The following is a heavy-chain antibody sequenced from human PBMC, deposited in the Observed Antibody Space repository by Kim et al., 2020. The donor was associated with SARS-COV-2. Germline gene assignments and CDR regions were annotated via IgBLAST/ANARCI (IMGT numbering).Heavy chain of an antibody. D-gene: IGHD6-13*01. J-gene: IGHJ4*02. CDR3: ARTFAGYSVDY. Sequence: KYYVDSVKGRFTISRDNAKNSLYLQMNSLRAEDTAVYYCARTFAGYSVDYWGQGTLVTVSS. V-gene: IGHV3-7*01. CDR2: K.